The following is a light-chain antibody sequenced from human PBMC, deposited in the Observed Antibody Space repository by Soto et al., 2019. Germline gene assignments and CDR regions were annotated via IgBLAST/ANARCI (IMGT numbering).Light chain of an antibody. CDR3: HQYYSFPPWS. CDR1: QSVSGY. Sequence: AIQMTQSPASVSASPGDRVTITCRASQSVSGYLAWYQQKPGGAPKLLIYSASTLQGGVPSRFSGSGFGTDFTLAISGLQSEDFATYYCHQYYSFPPWSFGQGTKVDIK. J-gene: IGKJ1*01. V-gene: IGKV1-8*01. CDR2: SAS.